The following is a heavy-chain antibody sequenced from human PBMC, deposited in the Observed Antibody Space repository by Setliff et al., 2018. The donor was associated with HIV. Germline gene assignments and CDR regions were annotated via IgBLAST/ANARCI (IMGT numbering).Heavy chain of an antibody. J-gene: IGHJ4*02. Sequence: ASVKVSCKASGYTFTSYAMHWVRQAPGQRLEWMGWINAGNGNTKYSQKFQGRVTITRDTSASTAYMELSSLRPEDTAVYYCARDGAGGDAQQADDYWGQGTLVTVSS. CDR2: INAGNGNT. D-gene: IGHD2-21*02. CDR1: GYTFTSYA. V-gene: IGHV1-3*01. CDR3: ARDGAGGDAQQADDY.